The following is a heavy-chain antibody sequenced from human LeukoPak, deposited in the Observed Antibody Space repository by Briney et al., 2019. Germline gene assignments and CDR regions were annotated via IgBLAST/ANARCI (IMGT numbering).Heavy chain of an antibody. CDR1: GGSFSGYY. Sequence: SETLSLTCAVYGGSFSGYYWSWIRQPPGKGLEWIGEINHSGSTNYNPSLKSRVTISVDTSKNQFSLKLSSVTAADTAVYYCARMYYYDSSGYYFDYWGQGTLVIVSS. CDR2: INHSGST. D-gene: IGHD3-22*01. J-gene: IGHJ4*02. V-gene: IGHV4-34*01. CDR3: ARMYYYDSSGYYFDY.